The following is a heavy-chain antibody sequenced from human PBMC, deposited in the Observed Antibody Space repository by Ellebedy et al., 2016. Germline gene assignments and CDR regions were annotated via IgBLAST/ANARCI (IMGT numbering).Heavy chain of an antibody. V-gene: IGHV3-30*18. CDR2: ISSDGSKK. D-gene: IGHD1-26*01. J-gene: IGHJ4*02. CDR3: VKDQGGVLGGATRLRGPIDY. Sequence: GESLKISCSASGFTFSSYGMHWVRQAPGKGLEWVALISSDGSKKYYADSVKGRFTISRDNSKNTLYLQMSSRRAEDTAVYYCVKDQGGVLGGATRLRGPIDYWGQGTLVTVSS. CDR1: GFTFSSYG.